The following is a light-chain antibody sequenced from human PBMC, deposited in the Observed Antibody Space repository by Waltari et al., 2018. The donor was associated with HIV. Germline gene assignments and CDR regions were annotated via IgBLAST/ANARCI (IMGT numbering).Light chain of an antibody. CDR2: DAV. Sequence: TQSPSSLSASVGDRITITCQASQDIGNYLNWYQHKPGKAPKLLIYDAVNLEAGVPSRFRGSGSGTHFTFSISSLQPEDIATYYCQQYYDVVYTFAQGTKLDMK. CDR3: QQYYDVVYT. CDR1: QDIGNY. V-gene: IGKV1-33*01. J-gene: IGKJ2*01.